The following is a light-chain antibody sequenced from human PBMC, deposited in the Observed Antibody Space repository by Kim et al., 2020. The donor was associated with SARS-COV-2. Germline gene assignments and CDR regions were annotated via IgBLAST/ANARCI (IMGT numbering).Light chain of an antibody. Sequence: LSLSPGGRSTLSCRASQSVSSYLAWYQQKPGQAPRLLIYDASNMATGIPARFSGSGSGTDFTLTISSLEPEDFAVYYCQQRSNWPTFGQGTKLEI. J-gene: IGKJ2*01. CDR3: QQRSNWPT. CDR1: QSVSSY. V-gene: IGKV3-11*01. CDR2: DAS.